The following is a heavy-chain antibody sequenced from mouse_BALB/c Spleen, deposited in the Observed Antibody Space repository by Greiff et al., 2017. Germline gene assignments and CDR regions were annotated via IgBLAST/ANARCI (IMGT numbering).Heavy chain of an antibody. CDR1: GDSITSGY. V-gene: IGHV3-8*02. D-gene: IGHD2-3*01. CDR3: ARPEGDGYYAFAY. J-gene: IGHJ3*01. Sequence: EVQLQQSGPSLVKPSQTLSLTCSVTGDSITSGYWNWIRKFPGNKLEYMGYISYSGSTYYNPSLKSRISITRDTSKNQYYLQLNSVTTEDTATYYCARPEGDGYYAFAYWGQGTLVTVSA. CDR2: ISYSGST.